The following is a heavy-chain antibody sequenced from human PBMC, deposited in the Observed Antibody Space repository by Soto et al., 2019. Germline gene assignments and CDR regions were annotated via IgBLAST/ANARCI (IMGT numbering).Heavy chain of an antibody. Sequence: GGSLRLSCAASRFTFSNYAMSWVRQAPGKGLEWVSTISGSGGSTYYADSVKGRFTVSRDNSKNTLYLQMNSLRAEDTAVYYCAKDRSEKRITMIVVVITVFDYWGQGTLVTVSS. V-gene: IGHV3-23*01. J-gene: IGHJ4*02. CDR1: RFTFSNYA. CDR2: ISGSGGST. D-gene: IGHD3-22*01. CDR3: AKDRSEKRITMIVVVITVFDY.